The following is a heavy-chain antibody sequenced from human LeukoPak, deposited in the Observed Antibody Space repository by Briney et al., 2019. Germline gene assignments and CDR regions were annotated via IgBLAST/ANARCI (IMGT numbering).Heavy chain of an antibody. CDR3: ARGSQILTYYDFWSGYSEDDAFDI. J-gene: IGHJ3*02. CDR1: GGSISSSSYY. CDR2: IYYSGST. V-gene: IGHV4-39*07. D-gene: IGHD3-3*01. Sequence: SETLSLTCTVSGGSISSSSYYWGWIRQPPGKGLEWIGSIYYSGSTYYNPSLKSRVTISVDTSKNQFSLKLSSVTAADTAVYYCARGSQILTYYDFWSGYSEDDAFDIWGQGTMVTVSS.